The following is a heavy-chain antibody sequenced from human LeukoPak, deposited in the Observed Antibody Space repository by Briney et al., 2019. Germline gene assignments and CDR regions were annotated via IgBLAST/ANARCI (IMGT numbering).Heavy chain of an antibody. CDR3: AKVNPALYYYGSGSSSD. CDR1: GFTFSSYA. D-gene: IGHD3-10*01. CDR2: ISGSGGST. J-gene: IGHJ4*02. V-gene: IGHV3-23*01. Sequence: PGGSLRLSCAASGFTFSSYAMSWVRQAPGKGLEWVSAISGSGGSTYYADSVKGRFTISRDNSKNTLYLQMNSLRAEDTAVYYCAKVNPALYYYGSGSSSDWGQGTLVTVSS.